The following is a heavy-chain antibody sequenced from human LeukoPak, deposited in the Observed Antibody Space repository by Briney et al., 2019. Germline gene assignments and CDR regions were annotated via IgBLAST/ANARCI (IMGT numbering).Heavy chain of an antibody. CDR3: TRDGSSRSLAT. CDR2: IYYSGST. D-gene: IGHD6-6*01. J-gene: IGHJ5*02. V-gene: IGHV4-59*01. CDR1: GGSISSYY. Sequence: SETLSLTCTVSGGSISSYYWSWIRQPPGKGLEWIGYIYYSGSTNYNPSLKSRVTISVDTSNNKFSLRVNSVTAADTAVYYCTRDGSSRSLATWGQGTLVTVSS.